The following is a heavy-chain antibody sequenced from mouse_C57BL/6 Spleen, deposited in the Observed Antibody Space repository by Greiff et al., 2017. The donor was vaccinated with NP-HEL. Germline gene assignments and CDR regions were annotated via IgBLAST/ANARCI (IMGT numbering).Heavy chain of an antibody. D-gene: IGHD2-1*01. CDR1: GYAFSSYW. CDR2: IYPGDGDT. J-gene: IGHJ2*01. Sequence: VQLQQSGAELVKPGASVKISCKASGYAFSSYWMNWVKQRPGKGLEWIGQIYPGDGDTNYNGKFKGKATLTADKSSSTTYMQLSSLTSEDSAVYFGARNRDGNGPFDYWGQGTTLTVSS. V-gene: IGHV1-80*01. CDR3: ARNRDGNGPFDY.